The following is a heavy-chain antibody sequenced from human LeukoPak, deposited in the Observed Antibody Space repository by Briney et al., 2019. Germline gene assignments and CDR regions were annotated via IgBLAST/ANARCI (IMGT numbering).Heavy chain of an antibody. D-gene: IGHD2-15*01. CDR1: GFTFSSYA. CDR2: ISYDGSNK. Sequence: PGGSLRLSCAASGFTFSSYAMHWVRQAPGKGLEWVAVISYDGSNKYYADSVKGRFTISRDNSKYTLYLQMNSLRAEDTAVYYCASNFSPGTVVVVAADYWGQGTLVTVSS. V-gene: IGHV3-30*04. J-gene: IGHJ4*02. CDR3: ASNFSPGTVVVVAADY.